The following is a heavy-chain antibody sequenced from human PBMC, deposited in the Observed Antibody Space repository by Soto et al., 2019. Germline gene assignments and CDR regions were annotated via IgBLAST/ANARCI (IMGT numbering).Heavy chain of an antibody. J-gene: IGHJ4*02. CDR1: GYSFAGYW. CDR3: ARQIYDSDTGPNFKYYFDS. V-gene: IGHV5-10-1*01. Sequence: GESLTVSCKVSGYSFAGYWITWVRQKPGKGLEWMGRIDPSDSQTYYSPSFRGHVTISVTKSITTVFLQWSSLRASDTAMYYCARQIYDSDTGPNFKYYFDSWGQGTTVTVSS. D-gene: IGHD3-22*01. CDR2: IDPSDSQT.